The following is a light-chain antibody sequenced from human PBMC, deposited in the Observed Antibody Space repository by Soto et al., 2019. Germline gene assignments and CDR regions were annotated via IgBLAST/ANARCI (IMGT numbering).Light chain of an antibody. CDR3: QQYNNWPLT. Sequence: DIQMTQSPSSLSASVGDRVTITCRASQGISSWLAWYQQKPGKAPKLLIYKASTLKSGVPSRFSGSGSGTEFTLTISSLQSEDFAVYYCQQYNNWPLTFRQGTRLEIK. J-gene: IGKJ5*01. V-gene: IGKV1-5*03. CDR1: QGISSW. CDR2: KAS.